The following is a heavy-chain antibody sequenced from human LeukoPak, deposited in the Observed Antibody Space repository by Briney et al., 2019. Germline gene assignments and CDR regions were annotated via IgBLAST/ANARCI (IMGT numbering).Heavy chain of an antibody. CDR2: IYPGDSDT. CDR3: ARHIPGPRRLDY. J-gene: IGHJ4*02. V-gene: IGHV5-51*01. Sequence: GESLKISCKGSGYDFTSDWIGWVRQMPGQGLEWMGIIYPGDSDTRYSPSFQGQVTISADKSISTTYLQWSSLKASDTAIYYCARHIPGPRRLDYWGQGTLVTVSS. D-gene: IGHD2-21*01. CDR1: GYDFTSDW.